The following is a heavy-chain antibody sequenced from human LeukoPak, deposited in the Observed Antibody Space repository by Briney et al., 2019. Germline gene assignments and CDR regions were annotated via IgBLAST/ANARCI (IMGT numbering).Heavy chain of an antibody. CDR1: GFRFDSFY. Sequence: GGSLRLSCAASGFRFDSFYMGWIRQVPGKGLDYIALISASGAAPYYAESVEGRFTISRDNAKNSVSLQMNSLSADDTAIYYCARSLIVASEDYWGQGTQVIVSS. D-gene: IGHD3-22*01. CDR2: ISASGAAP. V-gene: IGHV3-11*04. CDR3: ARSLIVASEDY. J-gene: IGHJ4*02.